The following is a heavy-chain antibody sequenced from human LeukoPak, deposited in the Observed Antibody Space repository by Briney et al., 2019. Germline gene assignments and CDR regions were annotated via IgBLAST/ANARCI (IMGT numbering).Heavy chain of an antibody. J-gene: IGHJ4*02. CDR2: ISGGGST. CDR3: ARASDIVATSRQYYFDY. V-gene: IGHV3-23*01. CDR1: GFTFNNYA. Sequence: GGSLRLSCAASGFTFNNYAMSWVRQAPGQGLEWVSAISGGGSTYYADSVKGRFTISRDNSKNTLYLQMNSLRAEDTAVYYCARASDIVATSRQYYFDYWGQGTLVTVSS. D-gene: IGHD5-12*01.